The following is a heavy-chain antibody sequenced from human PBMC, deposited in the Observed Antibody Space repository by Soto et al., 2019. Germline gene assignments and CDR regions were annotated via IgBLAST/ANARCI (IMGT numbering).Heavy chain of an antibody. CDR3: AKGRRQWLVRSDYNY. V-gene: IGHV3-30*18. CDR1: GFTFSDYA. Sequence: VQLVESGGGVVQPGRSLRLSCAASGFTFSDYAMHWVRQAPGKGLEGVAVVSHDGRNTHYADYVKGRFTISGDSSKNKDSLEMTSVRGEDNADYYCAKGRRQWLVRSDYNYWGQGALVSVSS. J-gene: IGHJ4*02. CDR2: VSHDGRNT. D-gene: IGHD6-19*01.